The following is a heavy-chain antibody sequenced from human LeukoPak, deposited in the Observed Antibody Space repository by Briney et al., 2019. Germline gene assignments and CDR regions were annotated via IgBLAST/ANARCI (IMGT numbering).Heavy chain of an antibody. V-gene: IGHV3-23*01. CDR1: GFTVSSNY. J-gene: IGHJ4*02. D-gene: IGHD6-19*01. Sequence: PGGSLRLSCAASGFTVSSNYMSWVRQAPGKGLEWVSAISGSGGSTYYADSVKGRFTISRDNSKNTLYLQMNSLRAEDTAVYYCAKEQWLVLRTDFDYWGQGTLVTVSS. CDR2: ISGSGGST. CDR3: AKEQWLVLRTDFDY.